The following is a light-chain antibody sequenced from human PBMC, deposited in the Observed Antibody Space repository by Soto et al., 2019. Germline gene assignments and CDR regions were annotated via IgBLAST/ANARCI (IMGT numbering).Light chain of an antibody. J-gene: IGLJ2*01. CDR1: SSDVGGYNF. CDR3: CSYAGSSTL. V-gene: IGLV2-11*01. CDR2: DVT. Sequence: QSSLTQPRSVSGSPGQSVTISCTGTSSDVGGYNFVSWYQQYPGKVPELIIYDVTQRPSGVPDRFSASKSDNTASLTISGLQAEDEADYYCCSYAGSSTLFGGGTKVTVL.